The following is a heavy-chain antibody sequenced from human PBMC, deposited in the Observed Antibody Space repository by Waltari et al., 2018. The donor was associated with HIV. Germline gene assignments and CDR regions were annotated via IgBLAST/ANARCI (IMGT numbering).Heavy chain of an antibody. V-gene: IGHV3-7*01. CDR2: IKQDGSEK. CDR3: ASPSIRAGMDV. CDR1: GFTFSNFW. J-gene: IGHJ6*02. Sequence: EVQLVESGGGLVQPGGSLRLSCAASGFTFSNFWMSWVRQAPGKGLEWVANIKQDGSEKYYVDSVKGRVTISRDNAKNSLYLQMNSLRAEDTAVYYCASPSIRAGMDVWGQGTTVTVSS. D-gene: IGHD2-2*02.